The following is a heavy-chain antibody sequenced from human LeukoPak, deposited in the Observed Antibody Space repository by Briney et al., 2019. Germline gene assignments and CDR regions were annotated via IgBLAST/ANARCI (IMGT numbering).Heavy chain of an antibody. CDR3: ASLTGSFYIGYS. CDR2: IYYTGDI. Sequence: PSETLSLTCTVSGAYISGTSHYWGWIRQPPGRGLEWIASIYYTGDIYYNSSLRSRVTISLDTSKNQFSLRLSSVTAADRAVYYCASLTGSFYIGYSWGQGAPVTVSS. J-gene: IGHJ4*02. D-gene: IGHD1-26*01. CDR1: GAYISGTSHY. V-gene: IGHV4-39*01.